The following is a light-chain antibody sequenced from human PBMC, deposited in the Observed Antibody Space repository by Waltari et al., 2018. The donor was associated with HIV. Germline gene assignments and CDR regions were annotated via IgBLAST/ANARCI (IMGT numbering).Light chain of an antibody. CDR3: QSYDRSLSGVI. Sequence: QSVLTQPPSVSGAPGQRVTISCTGNTSNIGAGYDVHWYQQLPGTAPKLLIYGDAHRPSGGPARFSGATSGTSASLAITGLRAEDECDYYCQSYDRSLSGVIFGGGTKLTVL. CDR2: GDA. CDR1: TSNIGAGYD. V-gene: IGLV1-40*01. J-gene: IGLJ2*01.